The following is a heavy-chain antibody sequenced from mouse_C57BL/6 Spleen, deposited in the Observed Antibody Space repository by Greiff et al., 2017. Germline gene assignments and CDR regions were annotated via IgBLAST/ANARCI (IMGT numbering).Heavy chain of an antibody. V-gene: IGHV1-63*01. D-gene: IGHD3-3*01. CDR3: ARWDEGHYFDY. CDR1: GYTFTNYW. Sequence: VQLQESGAELVRPGTSVKMSCKASGYTFTNYWIGWAKQRPGHGLEWIGDIYPGGGYTNYNEKFKGKATLTADKSSSTAYMQFSSLTSEDSASYYCARWDEGHYFDYWGQGTTLTVSS. J-gene: IGHJ2*01. CDR2: IYPGGGYT.